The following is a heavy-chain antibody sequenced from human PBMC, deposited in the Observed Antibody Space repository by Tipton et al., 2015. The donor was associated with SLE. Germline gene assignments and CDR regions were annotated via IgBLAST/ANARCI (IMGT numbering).Heavy chain of an antibody. Sequence: QVQLVQSGPEVKKPGASVKVSCTASGYTFTSYGISWVRQAPGQGLEWMGWISAYSGNTNYAQKLQGRVTMTTDTSTSTAYMELRSLRSDDTAVYYCALGIISYRSGGSCYSDWGQGTLVTVSS. CDR3: ALGIISYRSGGSCYSD. V-gene: IGHV1-18*01. D-gene: IGHD2-15*01. CDR1: GYTFTSYG. J-gene: IGHJ4*02. CDR2: ISAYSGNT.